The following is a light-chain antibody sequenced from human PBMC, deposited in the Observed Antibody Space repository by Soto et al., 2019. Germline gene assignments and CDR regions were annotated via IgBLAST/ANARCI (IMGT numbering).Light chain of an antibody. V-gene: IGKV3-11*01. CDR2: DAS. CDR1: QSVSSY. CDR3: QQRSNWPPIT. Sequence: EIVLTQSPATLSLSPGERATLGCRCSQSVSSYLAWYQQKPGQAPRLLIYDASNRATGIPARFSGSGSGTDFTLTISSLEPEDFAVYYCQQRSNWPPITFGQGTRLEI. J-gene: IGKJ5*01.